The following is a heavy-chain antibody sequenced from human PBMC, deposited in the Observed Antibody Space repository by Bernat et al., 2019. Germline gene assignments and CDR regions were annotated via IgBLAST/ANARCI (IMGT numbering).Heavy chain of an antibody. CDR2: ISWNSGSI. Sequence: EVQLVESGGGLVQPGRSLRLSCAASGFTFDDYAMHWVRQAPGKGLEWVSGISWNSGSIGYADSVKGRFTISGDNAKNSLYLQMNSLRAEDTALYYCAKGLDYYGSGIYSYWGQGTLVTVSS. D-gene: IGHD3-10*01. V-gene: IGHV3-9*01. CDR1: GFTFDDYA. J-gene: IGHJ4*02. CDR3: AKGLDYYGSGIYSY.